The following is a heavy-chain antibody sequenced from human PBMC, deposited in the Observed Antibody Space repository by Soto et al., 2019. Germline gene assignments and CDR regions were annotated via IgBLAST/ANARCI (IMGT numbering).Heavy chain of an antibody. CDR3: ARVGGLWLVPEYFQH. Sequence: QVQLVQSGAEVKKPGASVKVSCKASGYTFTSYGISWVRQAPGQGLEWMGWISAYNGNTNYAQKLQGRDTMTTDTSTSTADMELRSLRSDDTAVYYCARVGGLWLVPEYFQHWGQGTLVTVSS. CDR1: GYTFTSYG. D-gene: IGHD6-19*01. V-gene: IGHV1-18*01. J-gene: IGHJ1*01. CDR2: ISAYNGNT.